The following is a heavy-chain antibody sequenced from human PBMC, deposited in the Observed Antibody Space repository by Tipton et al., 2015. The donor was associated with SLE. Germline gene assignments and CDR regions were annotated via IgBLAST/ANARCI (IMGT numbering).Heavy chain of an antibody. Sequence: SLRLSCAASGFTFGDYGMNWVRQAPGKGLEWVSGINWNGGGTSYADSVKGRFTISRDNAKNSLYLQMNSLRAEDTALYYCARDLRWIAVFNDAVDIWGQGTMVIVSS. CDR1: GFTFGDYG. CDR3: ARDLRWIAVFNDAVDI. V-gene: IGHV3-20*04. J-gene: IGHJ3*02. D-gene: IGHD6-19*01. CDR2: INWNGGGT.